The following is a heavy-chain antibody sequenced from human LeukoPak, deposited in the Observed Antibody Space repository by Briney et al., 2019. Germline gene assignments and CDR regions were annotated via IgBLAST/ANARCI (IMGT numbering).Heavy chain of an antibody. CDR2: MDPNSGNT. V-gene: IGHV1-8*01. J-gene: IGHJ4*02. CDR3: ARGRRYCSGGSCYILSYYFDY. CDR1: GYTFTSYD. D-gene: IGHD2-15*01. Sequence: ASVKVSCKASGYTFTSYDINWVRQATGQGLEWMGWMDPNSGNTGYAQKFQGRVTMTRNTSISTAYMELSSLRSEDTAVYYCARGRRYCSGGSCYILSYYFDYWGQGTLVTVSS.